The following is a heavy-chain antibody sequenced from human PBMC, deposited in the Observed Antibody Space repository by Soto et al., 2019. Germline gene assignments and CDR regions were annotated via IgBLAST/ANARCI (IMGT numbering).Heavy chain of an antibody. J-gene: IGHJ6*02. CDR2: IYYSGST. V-gene: IGHV4-59*01. Sequence: QVQLQESGPGLVKPSETLSLTCTVSGGSISSYYWSWIRQPPGQGLEWIGYIYYSGSTNYNPSLKSRLTISVDTSKNQSSLKLSSVPAADTAVYYCGGYSSIHYGMDVWGQGTTVTVSS. D-gene: IGHD3-22*01. CDR1: GGSISSYY. CDR3: GGYSSIHYGMDV.